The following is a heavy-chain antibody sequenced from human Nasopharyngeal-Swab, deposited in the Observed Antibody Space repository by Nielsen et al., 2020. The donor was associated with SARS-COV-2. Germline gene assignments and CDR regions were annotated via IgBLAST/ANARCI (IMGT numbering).Heavy chain of an antibody. CDR2: IKEDGNEK. Sequence: GGSLRLSCAVSGFTFSSYWMNWVRQAPGKGLEWVANIKEDGNEKQYVDSVKGRFTISRDNAKNSLYLQMNSLRAEDTAVYYCAKESAYCGGDCYSAAFDIWGQGTVVVVSS. CDR1: GFTFSSYW. CDR3: AKESAYCGGDCYSAAFDI. J-gene: IGHJ3*02. D-gene: IGHD2-21*02. V-gene: IGHV3-7*01.